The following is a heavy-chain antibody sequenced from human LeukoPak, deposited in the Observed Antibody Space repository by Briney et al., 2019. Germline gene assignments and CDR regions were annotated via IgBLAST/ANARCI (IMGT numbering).Heavy chain of an antibody. D-gene: IGHD5-12*01. CDR2: ISDDGSKK. CDR1: GFTFSSYA. Sequence: GGSLRLSCAASGFTFSSYAMHWVRQAPGKGLEWVAGISDDGSKKYYADSVKGRFTISRDNSKNTLYLRMNSRRAEDTAVYHCARIPLGYSAYEDSDYGGQGTLVTVSS. CDR3: ARIPLGYSAYEDSDY. J-gene: IGHJ4*02. V-gene: IGHV3-30*04.